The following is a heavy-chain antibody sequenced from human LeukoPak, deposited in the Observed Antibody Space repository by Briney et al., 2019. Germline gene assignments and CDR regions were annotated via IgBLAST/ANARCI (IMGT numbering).Heavy chain of an antibody. CDR2: IKQDGSEK. V-gene: IGHV3-7*01. D-gene: IGHD3-16*01. CDR3: ARETHYDYVWGSPSNAFDI. J-gene: IGHJ3*02. Sequence: GGSLRLSCAASGFTFSSYWMSWVRQAPGKGLEWVANIKQDGSEKYYVDSVKGRFTISRDNAKNSLYLQMNSLRAEDTAVYYCARETHYDYVWGSPSNAFDIWGQGTMVTVSS. CDR1: GFTFSSYW.